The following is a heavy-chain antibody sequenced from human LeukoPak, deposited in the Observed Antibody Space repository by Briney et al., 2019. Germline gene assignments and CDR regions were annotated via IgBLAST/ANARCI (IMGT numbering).Heavy chain of an antibody. CDR3: ARVSCGNWGFYPSGCWFDP. CDR2: INPNSGGT. J-gene: IGHJ5*02. Sequence: ASVKVSCKASGYTFTGYYMHWVRQAPGQGLEWMGWINPNSGGTNYAQKFQGRVTMTRDTSISTAYMELSRLRSDDTAVYYCARVSCGNWGFYPSGCWFDPWCQGTLVTVSS. V-gene: IGHV1-2*02. D-gene: IGHD2-21*01. CDR1: GYTFTGYY.